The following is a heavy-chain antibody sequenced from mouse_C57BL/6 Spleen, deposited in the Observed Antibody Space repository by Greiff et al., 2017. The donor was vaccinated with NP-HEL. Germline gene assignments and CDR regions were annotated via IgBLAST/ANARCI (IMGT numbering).Heavy chain of an antibody. J-gene: IGHJ2*01. D-gene: IGHD6-2*01. V-gene: IGHV1-82*01. Sequence: QVQLQQSGPELVKPGASVKISCKASGYAFSSSWMNWVKQRPGKGLEWIGRIYPGDGDTNYNGKFTGKATLTADKSSSTAYMQLSSLTSEDSAVYFCARYSLFDYWGQGTTLTVSS. CDR1: GYAFSSSW. CDR2: IYPGDGDT. CDR3: ARYSLFDY.